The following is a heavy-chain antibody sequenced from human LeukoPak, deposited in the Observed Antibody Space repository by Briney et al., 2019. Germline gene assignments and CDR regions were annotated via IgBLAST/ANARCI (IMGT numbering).Heavy chain of an antibody. CDR1: GGSISSYY. CDR3: ARYSSGWYYGMDV. V-gene: IGHV4-59*01. CDR2: IYYSGST. Sequence: SETLSLTCTVSGGSISSYYWSWIRQPPRKGLEWIGYIYYSGSTNYNPSLKSRVTISVDTSKNQFSLKLSSVTAADTAVYYCARYSSGWYYGMDVWGQGTTVTVSS. J-gene: IGHJ6*02. D-gene: IGHD6-19*01.